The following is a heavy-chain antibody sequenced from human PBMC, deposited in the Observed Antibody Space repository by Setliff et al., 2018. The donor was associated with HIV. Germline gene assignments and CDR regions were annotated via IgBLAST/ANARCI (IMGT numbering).Heavy chain of an antibody. CDR3: ARLGGNWGYWFDP. J-gene: IGHJ5*02. Sequence: SETLSLTCTVSGGLISSHIYQWGWIRQPPGKGLEWIGSIYYSGTTYHNPSLKSRLTISIDTSMNQFSLRLNALTAADTAVYYCARLGGNWGYWFDPWSQGTLVTVSS. CDR1: GGLISSHIYQ. D-gene: IGHD7-27*01. CDR2: IYYSGTT. V-gene: IGHV4-39*01.